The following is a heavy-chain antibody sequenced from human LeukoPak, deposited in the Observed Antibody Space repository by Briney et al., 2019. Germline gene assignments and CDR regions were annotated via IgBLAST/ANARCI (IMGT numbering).Heavy chain of an antibody. V-gene: IGHV4-59*08. CDR3: ARQGQQRSSDY. J-gene: IGHJ4*02. CDR1: GGSISSYY. Sequence: SETLSLTCTVSGGSISSYYWSWIRQPPGKGLEWIGYIYYSGSTNYNPSLKSRVTISVDTSKNQFSLKLSSVTAADTAVYYCARQGQQRSSDYRGQGTLVTVSS. D-gene: IGHD6-6*01. CDR2: IYYSGST.